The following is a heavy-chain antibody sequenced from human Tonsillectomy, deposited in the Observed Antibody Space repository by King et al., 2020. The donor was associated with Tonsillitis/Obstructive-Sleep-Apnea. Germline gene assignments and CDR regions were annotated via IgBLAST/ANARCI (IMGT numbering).Heavy chain of an antibody. J-gene: IGHJ4*02. V-gene: IGHV3-49*04. CDR1: GFSLDNYG. Sequence: VQLVESGGGLVQPGRSLRLSCTGFGFSLDNYGMNWVRQAPGKGLEWVGFIRSKEFGGTTEYAASVKGRFTISRDEYSTVAYLQMNSLRTGDTALYYCTRVVPGVTAYYFDSWGRGTLVTVSS. CDR3: TRVVPGVTAYYFDS. CDR2: IRSKEFGGTT. D-gene: IGHD2-2*01.